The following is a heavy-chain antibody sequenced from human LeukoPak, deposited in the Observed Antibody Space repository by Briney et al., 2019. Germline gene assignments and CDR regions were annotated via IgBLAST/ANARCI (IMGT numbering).Heavy chain of an antibody. CDR2: INHSGST. V-gene: IGHV4-34*01. D-gene: IGHD3-22*01. Sequence: ASETLSLTCAVYGGSFSGYYWSWIRQPPGKGLEWIGEINHSGSTYYNPSLKSRVTISVDTSKNQFSLKLSSVTAADTAVYYCARDNLLSYYDSSGYLGPWGQGTLVTVSS. CDR1: GGSFSGYY. J-gene: IGHJ5*02. CDR3: ARDNLLSYYDSSGYLGP.